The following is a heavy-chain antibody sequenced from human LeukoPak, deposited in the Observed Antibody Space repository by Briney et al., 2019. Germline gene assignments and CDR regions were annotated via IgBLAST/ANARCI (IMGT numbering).Heavy chain of an antibody. D-gene: IGHD6-13*01. Sequence: GGSLRLSCAASGFKFTSYSMNWVRQAPGKGLEWVAVISYDGSNKYYADSVKGRFTISRDNSKNTLYLQMNSLRAEDTAVYYCARGIAHFDYWGQGTLVTVSS. J-gene: IGHJ4*02. CDR1: GFKFTSYS. CDR3: ARGIAHFDY. V-gene: IGHV3-30*05. CDR2: ISYDGSNK.